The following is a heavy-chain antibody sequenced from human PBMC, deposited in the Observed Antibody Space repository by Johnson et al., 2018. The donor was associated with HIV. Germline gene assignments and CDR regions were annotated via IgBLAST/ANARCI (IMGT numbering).Heavy chain of an antibody. CDR1: GFTFSSYA. Sequence: VASGGGVVQPGRSLRLSCAASGFTFSSYAIHWVRQAPGKGLEWVAAIPYAGSHKYYADSVKGRLTISRDNSKTTLYLQMNSLRAGDTAVYYCARAERSSSGVDAFDIWGQGTMVTVSS. CDR3: ARAERSSSGVDAFDI. V-gene: IGHV3-30*04. CDR2: IPYAGSHK. D-gene: IGHD6-6*01. J-gene: IGHJ3*02.